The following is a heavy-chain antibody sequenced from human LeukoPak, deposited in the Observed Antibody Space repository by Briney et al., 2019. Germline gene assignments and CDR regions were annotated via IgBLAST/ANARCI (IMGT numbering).Heavy chain of an antibody. V-gene: IGHV4-59*01. J-gene: IGHJ4*02. D-gene: IGHD6-13*01. CDR2: IYYSGTT. Sequence: SETLSLTCTVSGVSISSYYWGWIRQPPGKGLEWIGYIYYSGTTNYNPSFKSRVTISVDTSKNQFSLKLSSVTAADTAVYYCARRGSNWYNYFDSWGQGTLVTVSS. CDR3: ARRGSNWYNYFDS. CDR1: GVSISSYY.